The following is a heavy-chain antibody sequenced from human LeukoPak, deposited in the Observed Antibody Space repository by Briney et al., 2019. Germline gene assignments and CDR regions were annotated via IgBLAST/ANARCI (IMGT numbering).Heavy chain of an antibody. J-gene: IGHJ6*02. Sequence: GGSLRLSCAASGFTVSSNYMSWVRQAPARGLEWVSVIYSGGSTYYADSVQGRFTISIDNYKHTLYLPMNSLRAEDTAVYYCARGMDSDDSGALYGMDVWGQGTTVTVSS. V-gene: IGHV3-66*01. D-gene: IGHD2-21*01. CDR2: IYSGGST. CDR1: GFTVSSNY. CDR3: ARGMDSDDSGALYGMDV.